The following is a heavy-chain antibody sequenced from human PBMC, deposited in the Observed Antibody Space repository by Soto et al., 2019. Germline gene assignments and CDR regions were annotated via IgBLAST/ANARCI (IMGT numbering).Heavy chain of an antibody. J-gene: IGHJ6*02. CDR2: IYYSGST. V-gene: IGHV4-59*01. Sequence: SETLSLTCTVSVGSISSYYWSWIRQPPGKGLEWIGYIYYSGSTNYNPSLKSRVTISVDTSKNQFSLKLSSVTAADTAVYYCASGVQIYYYGMDVWGQGTTVTVSS. D-gene: IGHD3-3*01. CDR3: ASGVQIYYYGMDV. CDR1: VGSISSYY.